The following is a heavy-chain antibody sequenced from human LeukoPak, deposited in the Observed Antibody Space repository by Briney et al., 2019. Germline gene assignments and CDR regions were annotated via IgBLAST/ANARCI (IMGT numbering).Heavy chain of an antibody. CDR2: IYYSGST. V-gene: IGHV4-59*01. J-gene: IGHJ5*02. CDR1: GGSISSYY. CDR3: ARGGYYGSGDDFRFDP. D-gene: IGHD3-10*01. Sequence: SETLSLTCTVSGGSISSYYWSWIRQPPGKGLEWIGYIYYSGSTNYKPSLKSRVTISVDTSKNQFSLKLSSVTAADTAVYYCARGGYYGSGDDFRFDPWGQGTLVTVSS.